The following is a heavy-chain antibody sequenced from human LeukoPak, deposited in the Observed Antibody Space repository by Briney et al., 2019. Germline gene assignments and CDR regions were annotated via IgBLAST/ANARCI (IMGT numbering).Heavy chain of an antibody. CDR2: IYSGGST. Sequence: GGSLRLSCAASGFTVSSNYTSWVRQAPGKGLEWVSVIYSGGSTYYADSVKGRFTISRDNSKNTLYLQMNSLRAEDTAVYYCASHSPTPDAFDIWGQGTMVTVSS. J-gene: IGHJ3*02. CDR1: GFTVSSNY. V-gene: IGHV3-53*01. CDR3: ASHSPTPDAFDI.